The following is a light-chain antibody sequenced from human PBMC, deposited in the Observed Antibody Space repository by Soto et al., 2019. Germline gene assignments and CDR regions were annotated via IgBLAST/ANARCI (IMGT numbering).Light chain of an antibody. CDR3: HQFGDSPQT. CDR2: GTS. V-gene: IGKV3-20*01. J-gene: IGKJ1*01. CDR1: QSLSVSY. Sequence: EIVLTQSPGTLSLSPGDRATLYCRASQSLSVSYMAWYQRRPGQAPRLLIYGTSTRAAGVPDRFSGSGSGTDFTLAISRLEPEDFAVYYCHQFGDSPQTFGQGTKVDIK.